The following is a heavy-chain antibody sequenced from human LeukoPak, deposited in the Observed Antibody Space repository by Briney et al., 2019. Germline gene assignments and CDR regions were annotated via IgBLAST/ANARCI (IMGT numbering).Heavy chain of an antibody. CDR1: GFTFSNYA. CDR3: ARSSGMVSFY. V-gene: IGHV3-23*01. Sequence: GGSLRLSCAGSGFTFSNYAMSWVRQAPGKGLEWVASISDSGYTTYYADSVKGRFTISRDNSESILYLQMSSLRAEDTAVYYCARSSGMVSFYWGQGTLVTVSS. J-gene: IGHJ4*02. CDR2: ISDSGYTT. D-gene: IGHD2-8*01.